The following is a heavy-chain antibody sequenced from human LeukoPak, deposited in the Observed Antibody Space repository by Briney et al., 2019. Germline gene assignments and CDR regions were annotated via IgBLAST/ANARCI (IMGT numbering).Heavy chain of an antibody. CDR2: IYYSGST. Sequence: SETLSLTCTVSGGSISSGGYYWSWIRQHPGKGLEWIGYIYYSGSTYSTPSLKSRVTISVDTSKNQFSLKLTSVTAADTAVYYCARVSRGGSGSGAFDIWGQGTMVTVSS. D-gene: IGHD3-10*01. CDR1: GGSISSGGYY. J-gene: IGHJ3*02. CDR3: ARVSRGGSGSGAFDI. V-gene: IGHV4-30-4*08.